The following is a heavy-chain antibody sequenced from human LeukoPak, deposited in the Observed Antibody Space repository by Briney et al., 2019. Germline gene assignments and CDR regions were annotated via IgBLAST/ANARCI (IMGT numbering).Heavy chain of an antibody. D-gene: IGHD5-24*01. V-gene: IGHV4-39*07. CDR3: ARSWLQFGGFDY. CDR2: IYYSGST. J-gene: IGHJ4*02. Sequence: SETLSLTCTVSGGSISSSSDYWGWIRQPPGKGLEWIGSIYYSGSTYYNPSLKSRVTISVDTSKNQFSLKLSSVTAADTAVYYCARSWLQFGGFDYWGQGTLVTVSS. CDR1: GGSISSSSDY.